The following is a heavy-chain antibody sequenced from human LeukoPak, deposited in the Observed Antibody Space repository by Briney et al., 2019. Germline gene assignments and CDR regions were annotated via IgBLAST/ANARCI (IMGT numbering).Heavy chain of an antibody. J-gene: IGHJ4*02. D-gene: IGHD3-10*01. CDR3: ARDSRMVRGVISSTFDY. V-gene: IGHV1-18*01. CDR2: ISAYNGNT. Sequence: ASVQVSCKASGYTFTSYGISWVRQAPGQGLEWMGWISAYNGNTNYAQKLQGRVTMTTDTSTSTAYMELRSLRSDDTAVYYCARDSRMVRGVISSTFDYWGQGTLVTVSS. CDR1: GYTFTSYG.